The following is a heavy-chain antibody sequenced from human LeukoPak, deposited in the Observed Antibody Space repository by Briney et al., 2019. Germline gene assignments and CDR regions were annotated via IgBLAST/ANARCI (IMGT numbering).Heavy chain of an antibody. J-gene: IGHJ4*02. V-gene: IGHV3-23*01. CDR3: AKGMLTVVPAAAFDY. CDR2: ISGSGGST. D-gene: IGHD2-2*01. CDR1: GFTFSSYA. Sequence: PGGSLRLSCAASGFTFSSYATSWVRQAPGKGLEWVSAISGSGGSTYYADSVKGRFTISRDNSKITLYLQMNSLRAEDTAVYYCAKGMLTVVPAAAFDYWGQGTLVTVSS.